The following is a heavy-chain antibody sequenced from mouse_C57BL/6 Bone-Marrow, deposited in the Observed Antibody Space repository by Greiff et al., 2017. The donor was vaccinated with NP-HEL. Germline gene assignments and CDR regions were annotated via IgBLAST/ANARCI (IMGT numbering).Heavy chain of an antibody. CDR2: ISDGGSYT. CDR1: GFTFSSYA. V-gene: IGHV5-4*03. Sequence: EVMLVESGGGLVKPGGSLKLSCAASGFTFSSYAMSWVRQTPEKRLEWVATISDGGSYTYYPDNVKGRFTISRDNAKNNLYLQMSHLKSEDTAMYYCARWAMDYWGQGTSVTVSS. J-gene: IGHJ4*01. CDR3: ARWAMDY.